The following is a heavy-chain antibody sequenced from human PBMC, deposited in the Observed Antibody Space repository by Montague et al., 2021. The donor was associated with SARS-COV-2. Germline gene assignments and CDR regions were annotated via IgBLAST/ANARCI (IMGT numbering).Heavy chain of an antibody. CDR1: GFTFSSYA. J-gene: IGHJ6*02. CDR2: ISYDGSNK. Sequence: SLRLSCAASGFTFSSYAMHWVRQAPGKGLEWVAVISYDGSNKYYADSVKGRFIISRDNSKNTLYLQMNSLRAEDTAVYYCARDLGGYYGMDVWGQGTTVTVSS. CDR3: ARDLGGYYGMDV. V-gene: IGHV3-30*04.